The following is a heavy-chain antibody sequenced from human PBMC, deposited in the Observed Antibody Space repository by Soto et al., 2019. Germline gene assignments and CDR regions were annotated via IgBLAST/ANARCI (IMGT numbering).Heavy chain of an antibody. D-gene: IGHD6-19*01. J-gene: IGHJ2*01. Sequence: EVRLVESGGGLVQPGRSLRLSCAASGFTFDDYAMHWVRQAPGKGLEWVSGISWNSGSIGYADSVKGRFTISRDNAKNSLYLQMNSLRAEDTALYYCAKDTKYSSSGFVGDLWGRGTLVTVSS. V-gene: IGHV3-9*01. CDR2: ISWNSGSI. CDR3: AKDTKYSSSGFVGDL. CDR1: GFTFDDYA.